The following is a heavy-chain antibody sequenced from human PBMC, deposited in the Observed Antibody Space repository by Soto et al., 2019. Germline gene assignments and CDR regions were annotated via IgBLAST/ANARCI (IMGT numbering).Heavy chain of an antibody. V-gene: IGHV4-34*01. CDR1: GGSSSGYY. CDR3: CGWVNGNWFDP. Sequence: SETLSLTCAVYGGSSSGYYWSWIRQPPGKGLEWIGESRHDGNTNYNPSLKSRVTLTVDTSKKQFSLRLGSVTAADTAIYYCCGWVNGNWFDPWAQGTLVTVSS. CDR2: SRHDGNT. J-gene: IGHJ5*02. D-gene: IGHD6-13*01.